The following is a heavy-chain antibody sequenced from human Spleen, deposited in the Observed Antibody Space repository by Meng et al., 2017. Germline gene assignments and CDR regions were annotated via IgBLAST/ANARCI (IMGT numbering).Heavy chain of an antibody. CDR1: GFTFSDHA. Sequence: GGSLRLSCAASGFTFSDHAMNWVRQAPGKGLEWVSGISGSGGSTYYADSVKGRFTISRDNAKNSLYLQMNSLRAEDTAVYYCARDRSYDSSGYYWSSYYYYGMDVWGQGTTVTVSS. CDR2: ISGSGGST. D-gene: IGHD3-22*01. J-gene: IGHJ6*02. CDR3: ARDRSYDSSGYYWSSYYYYGMDV. V-gene: IGHV3-23*01.